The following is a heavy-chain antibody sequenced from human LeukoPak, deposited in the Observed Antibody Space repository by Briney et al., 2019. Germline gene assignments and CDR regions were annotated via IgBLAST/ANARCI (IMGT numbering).Heavy chain of an antibody. D-gene: IGHD5-18*01. CDR1: GYTFTSYY. J-gene: IGHJ6*02. Sequence: ASVKVSCKASGYTFTSYYMHWVRQAPGQGLEWMGIINPSGGSTSYAQKFQGRVTMTRDTSTSTVYMELSSLRSEDTAVYYCARESREEYSYGSYYYYYGMDVWGQGTTVTVSS. CDR3: ARESREEYSYGSYYYYYGMDV. CDR2: INPSGGST. V-gene: IGHV1-46*01.